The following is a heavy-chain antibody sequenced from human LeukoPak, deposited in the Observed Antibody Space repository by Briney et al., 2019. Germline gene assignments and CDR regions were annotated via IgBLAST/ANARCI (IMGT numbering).Heavy chain of an antibody. J-gene: IGHJ5*02. CDR1: NGSISSGGYY. Sequence: SETLSLTCTVSNGSISSGGYYWSWIRQHPGKGLEWIGYIYYSGSTYYNPSLKSRVTISVDTSKNQFSLKLSSVTAADTAVYYCARGVGHIIAAAGKAPDNWFDPWGQGTLVTVSS. V-gene: IGHV4-31*03. D-gene: IGHD6-13*01. CDR2: IYYSGST. CDR3: ARGVGHIIAAAGKAPDNWFDP.